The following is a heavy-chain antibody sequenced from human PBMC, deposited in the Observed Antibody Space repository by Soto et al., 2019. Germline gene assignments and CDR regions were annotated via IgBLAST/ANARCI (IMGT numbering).Heavy chain of an antibody. V-gene: IGHV1-24*01. CDR3: ATAYSYGSNWFDP. CDR1: GYTLTELS. CDR2: FDPEDGET. Sequence: ASVKVSFKVSGYTLTELSMHWVRQAPGKGLEWMGGFDPEDGETIYAQKFQGRVTMTEDTSTDTAYMELSSLRSEDTAVYYCATAYSYGSNWFDPWGQGTLVTVSS. D-gene: IGHD5-18*01. J-gene: IGHJ5*02.